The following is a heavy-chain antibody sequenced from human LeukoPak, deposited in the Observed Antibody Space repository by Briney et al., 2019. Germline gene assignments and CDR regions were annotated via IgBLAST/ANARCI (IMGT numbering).Heavy chain of an antibody. V-gene: IGHV4-59*12. Sequence: SETLSLTCTVSGGSISSYYWSWIRQPPGKGLEWIGYIYYSGSTNYNPSLKSRVTISVDTSKNQFSLKLSSVTAADTAVYYCASLSSNGYFDYWGQGTLVTVSS. J-gene: IGHJ4*02. CDR2: IYYSGST. CDR3: ASLSSNGYFDY. D-gene: IGHD5/OR15-5a*01. CDR1: GGSISSYY.